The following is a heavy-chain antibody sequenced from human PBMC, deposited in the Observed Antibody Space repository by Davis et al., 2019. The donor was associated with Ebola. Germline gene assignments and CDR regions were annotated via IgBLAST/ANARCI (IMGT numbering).Heavy chain of an antibody. J-gene: IGHJ5*02. CDR3: ARAPGNWFDP. CDR2: TYYSSKWYH. Sequence: HSQTLSLTCAISGDSVSSGGWNWIRQSPSRGLEWLGRTYYSSKWYHDYAVSLKSRITINPDTSKNQFSLQLNSVTLEDTALYYCARAPGNWFDPWGQGTLVTVSS. CDR1: GDSVSSGG. V-gene: IGHV6-1*01.